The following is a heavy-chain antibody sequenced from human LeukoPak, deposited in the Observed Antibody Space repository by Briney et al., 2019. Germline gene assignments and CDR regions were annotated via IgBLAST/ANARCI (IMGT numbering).Heavy chain of an antibody. CDR3: ARLNFRGGEALHFDS. D-gene: IGHD3-16*01. CDR2: IYYSGST. V-gene: IGHV4-39*07. J-gene: IGHJ4*02. Sequence: SETLSLTCTVSGGSISSSSYYWGWIRPPPGKGLEWIGSIYYSGSTYYNPSLKSRVTISVDTSKIQFSLRLYSVTAADTALYFCARLNFRGGEALHFDSWGQGTLVTVSS. CDR1: GGSISSSSYY.